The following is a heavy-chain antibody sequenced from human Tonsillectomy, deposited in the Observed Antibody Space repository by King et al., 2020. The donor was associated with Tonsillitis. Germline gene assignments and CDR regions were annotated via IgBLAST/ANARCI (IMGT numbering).Heavy chain of an antibody. CDR3: ARSGSYYEFDS. Sequence: QLVQSGGGLVKPGGSLRLSCAASGFSFNNAWMSWVRQAPGKGLEWVGRIKSNTDGGTIDYAAPVKGRFTVSRDDSKNTLYLQMNSLKTEDTAVYYCARSGSYYEFDSWGQGTLVTVSS. J-gene: IGHJ4*02. CDR1: GFSFNNAW. V-gene: IGHV3-15*01. CDR2: IKSNTDGGTI. D-gene: IGHD1-26*01.